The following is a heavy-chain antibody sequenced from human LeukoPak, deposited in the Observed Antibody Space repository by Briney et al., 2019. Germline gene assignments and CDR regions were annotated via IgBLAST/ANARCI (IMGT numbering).Heavy chain of an antibody. CDR3: ARGPYYYDSSGYYLPFDY. CDR1: GLTFSSYS. Sequence: GGSLRLSCAASGLTFSSYSMSSVRQAPGKGLEWVSSISSSSRYIYYADSVKGRFTISRDNAKNSLYLQMKSLRAEDTAGYYCARGPYYYDSSGYYLPFDYWGQGTLVTVSS. CDR2: ISSSSRYI. D-gene: IGHD3-22*01. V-gene: IGHV3-21*01. J-gene: IGHJ4*02.